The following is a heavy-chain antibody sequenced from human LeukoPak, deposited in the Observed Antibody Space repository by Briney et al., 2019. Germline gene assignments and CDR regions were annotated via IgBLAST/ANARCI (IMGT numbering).Heavy chain of an antibody. V-gene: IGHV1-18*01. D-gene: IGHD4-17*01. J-gene: IGHJ4*02. Sequence: ASVKVSCKASGYTFSGYGISWVRQAPGQGLEWMGWISAYNGNTNYAQKLQGRVTMTTDTSTSTAYMELSSLRSEDTAVYYCARASYGDFDYWGQGTLVTVSS. CDR2: ISAYNGNT. CDR3: ARASYGDFDY. CDR1: GYTFSGYG.